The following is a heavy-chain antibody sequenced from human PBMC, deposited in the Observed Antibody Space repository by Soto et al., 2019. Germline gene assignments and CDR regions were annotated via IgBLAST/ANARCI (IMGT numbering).Heavy chain of an antibody. Sequence: GASVKVSCKASGYTFTSYGISWVRQAPGQGLEWMGWISAYNGNTNYAHKLKGRVTMTTDTSTSTLYMEMRSLRSDDTAVYYCAIDSNWDHYYALDVWGQGTPVTVSS. CDR3: AIDSNWDHYYALDV. CDR2: ISAYNGNT. CDR1: GYTFTSYG. V-gene: IGHV1-18*01. D-gene: IGHD7-27*01. J-gene: IGHJ6*02.